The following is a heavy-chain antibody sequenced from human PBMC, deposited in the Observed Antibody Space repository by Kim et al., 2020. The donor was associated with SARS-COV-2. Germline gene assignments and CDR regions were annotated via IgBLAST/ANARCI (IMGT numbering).Heavy chain of an antibody. Sequence: RYYAGTVKGRFTNSKDNARNALYRQMNSLRAEDTVVYYCAKTDDGGNCGYWGQGTLVTVSS. V-gene: IGHV3-23*01. J-gene: IGHJ4*02. D-gene: IGHD2-15*01. CDR3: AKTDDGGNCGY. CDR2: R.